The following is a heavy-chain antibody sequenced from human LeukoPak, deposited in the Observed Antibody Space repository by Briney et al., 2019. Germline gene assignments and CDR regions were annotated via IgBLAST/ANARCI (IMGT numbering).Heavy chain of an antibody. Sequence: SETLSLTCAVSGGSISSGGYSWRWIRHPPGKGLEWIGYIYHSGSTYYNPSLKSRVTISVDRSKNQFSLKLSSVTAADTAVYYCARSGYSSSWRNATFDYWGQGTLVTVSS. D-gene: IGHD6-13*01. CDR2: IYHSGST. CDR3: ARSGYSSSWRNATFDY. V-gene: IGHV4-30-2*01. J-gene: IGHJ4*02. CDR1: GGSISSGGYS.